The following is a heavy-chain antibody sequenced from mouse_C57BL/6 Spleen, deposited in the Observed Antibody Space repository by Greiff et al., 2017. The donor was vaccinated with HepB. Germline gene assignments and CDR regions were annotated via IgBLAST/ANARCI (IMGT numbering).Heavy chain of an antibody. CDR3: ARHGGTTVPLAY. CDR2: ISGGGGNT. D-gene: IGHD1-1*01. CDR1: GFTFSSYT. V-gene: IGHV5-9*01. J-gene: IGHJ3*01. Sequence: EVMLVESGGGLVKPGGSLKLSCAASGFTFSSYTMSWVRQTPEKRLEWVATISGGGGNTYYPDSVKGRFTISRDNAKNTLYLQMSSLRSEDTALYYWARHGGTTVPLAYWGQGTLVTVSA.